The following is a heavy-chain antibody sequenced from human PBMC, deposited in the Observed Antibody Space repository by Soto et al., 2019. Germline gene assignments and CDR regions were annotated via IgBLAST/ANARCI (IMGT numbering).Heavy chain of an antibody. J-gene: IGHJ6*02. CDR3: ASTNIVVVVAANYYGMDV. V-gene: IGHV1-69*01. D-gene: IGHD2-15*01. CDR1: GGTFSSYA. CDR2: IIPIFGTA. Sequence: QVQLVQSGAEVKKPGSSVKVSCKASGGTFSSYAISWVRQAPGQGLEWMGGIIPIFGTANYVQKFQGRVTITADESTSTAYMELSSLRSEDTAVYYCASTNIVVVVAANYYGMDVWGQGTTVTVSS.